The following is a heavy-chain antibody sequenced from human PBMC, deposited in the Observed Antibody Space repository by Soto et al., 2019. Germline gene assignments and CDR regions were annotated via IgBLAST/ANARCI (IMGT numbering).Heavy chain of an antibody. V-gene: IGHV3-7*01. CDR2: IKQDGSEK. D-gene: IGHD3-10*01. J-gene: IGHJ4*02. CDR1: GFTFSSYW. CDR3: ARSVRVRQPFDY. Sequence: GGSLRLACAAAGFTFSSYWMSWVRQAPGKGLEWVANIKQDGSEKYYVDSVKGRFTISTDNAKNSLYLQMNSLRAEDTAVYYCARSVRVRQPFDYWGQGTLVTVSS.